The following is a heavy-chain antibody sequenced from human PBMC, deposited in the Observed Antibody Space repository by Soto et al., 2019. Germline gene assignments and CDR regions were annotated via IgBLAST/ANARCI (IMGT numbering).Heavy chain of an antibody. CDR2: IYYSGST. CDR3: ARHTPAISISDH. J-gene: IGHJ4*02. V-gene: IGHV4-39*01. D-gene: IGHD2-15*01. CDR1: GGSISGSSYY. Sequence: LQLQESGPGLVKPSETLSLTCTVSGGSISGSSYYWGWIRQPPGKGLEWIGSIYYSGSTYYNPSLKSRVTISVDTSKNQFSLKLSSVTAADTAVYYCARHTPAISISDHWGQGTLVTVSS.